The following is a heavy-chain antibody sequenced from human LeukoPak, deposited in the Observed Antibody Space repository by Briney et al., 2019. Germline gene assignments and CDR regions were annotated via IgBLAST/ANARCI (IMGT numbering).Heavy chain of an antibody. J-gene: IGHJ4*02. V-gene: IGHV4-34*01. D-gene: IGHD3-10*01. Sequence: SETLSLTCAVYGGSFSGYYWSWIRQPPGKGLEWIGEINHSGSTNYNPSLKSRVTISVDTSKNQFSLKLSSVTAADAAVYYCARVKGFRGSDYYGSGRLDYWGQGTLVTVSS. CDR2: INHSGST. CDR3: ARVKGFRGSDYYGSGRLDY. CDR1: GGSFSGYY.